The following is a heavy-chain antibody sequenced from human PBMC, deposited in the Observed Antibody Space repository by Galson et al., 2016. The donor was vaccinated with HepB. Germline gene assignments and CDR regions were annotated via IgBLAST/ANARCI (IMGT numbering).Heavy chain of an antibody. Sequence: SLRLSCAASGFSFSSYEMNWVRQAPGKGLEWVAYTNAGGGKLYYPDSVRGRFNISRDNAKESLYLQMNSLTAEYTGLYYCWRDGATWYFDFWGRGNLVTVAS. V-gene: IGHV3-48*03. CDR3: WRDGATWYFDF. CDR2: TNAGGGKL. CDR1: GFSFSSYE. D-gene: IGHD1-26*01. J-gene: IGHJ2*01.